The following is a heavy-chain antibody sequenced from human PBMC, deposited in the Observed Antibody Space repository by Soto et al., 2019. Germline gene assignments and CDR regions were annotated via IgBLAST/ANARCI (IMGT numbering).Heavy chain of an antibody. CDR2: ISSSSSTK. J-gene: IGHJ5*02. V-gene: IGHV3-48*02. CDR3: ARDLGYCVSTSCYLFDP. D-gene: IGHD2-2*03. CDR1: GFTFSGYN. Sequence: EVPLVESGGGLVQPGGSLRLSCAASGFTFSGYNMNWVRQAPGKGPEWVSYISSSSSTKYYADSVKGRFTISRDNPKNSLYLQMNSLRDEDTAVYYCARDLGYCVSTSCYLFDPWGQGTLVTVSS.